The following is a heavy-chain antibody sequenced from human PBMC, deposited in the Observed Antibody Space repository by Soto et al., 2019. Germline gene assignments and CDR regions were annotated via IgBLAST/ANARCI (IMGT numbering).Heavy chain of an antibody. D-gene: IGHD3-3*01. V-gene: IGHV1-69*13. CDR3: ARGNYDFRRSSYYYYYYGMDV. CDR1: GGTFSSYA. CDR2: ITPIFGTA. Sequence: GASVKVSCKASGGTFSSYAISWVRQAPGQGLEWMGGITPIFGTANYAQKFQGRVTITADESTSTAYMELSSLRSEDTAVYYCARGNYDFRRSSYYYYYYGMDVWGQGTTVTVSS. J-gene: IGHJ6*02.